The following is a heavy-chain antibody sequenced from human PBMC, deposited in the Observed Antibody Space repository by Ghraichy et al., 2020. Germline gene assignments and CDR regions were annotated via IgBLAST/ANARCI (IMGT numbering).Heavy chain of an antibody. Sequence: LSLTCAASGFTFDDYAMHWVRQAPGKGLEWVSLISWDGGSTYYADSVKGRFTISRDNSKNSLYLQMNSLRAEDTALYYCARGFSNYYGSGSYSGYYYYYGMDVWGQGTTVTVSS. CDR2: ISWDGGST. V-gene: IGHV3-43D*03. CDR3: ARGFSNYYGSGSYSGYYYYYGMDV. J-gene: IGHJ6*02. CDR1: GFTFDDYA. D-gene: IGHD3-10*01.